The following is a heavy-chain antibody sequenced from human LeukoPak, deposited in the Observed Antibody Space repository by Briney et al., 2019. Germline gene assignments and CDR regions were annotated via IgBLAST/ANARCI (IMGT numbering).Heavy chain of an antibody. V-gene: IGHV3-7*01. D-gene: IGHD6-13*01. CDR2: IKPDGSVG. J-gene: IGHJ4*02. Sequence: GGSLRLSCAASGFTFSNYWMAWVRQAPGKGLEWVANIKPDGSVGYYVDSVRGRFIISRDNAGNSLYLQMNSLRVEDTAVYYCTQNLVAAAGDHWGQGTLLIVSS. CDR1: GFTFSNYW. CDR3: TQNLVAAAGDH.